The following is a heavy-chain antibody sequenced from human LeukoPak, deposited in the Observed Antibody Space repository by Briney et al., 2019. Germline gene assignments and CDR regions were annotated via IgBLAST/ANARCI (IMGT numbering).Heavy chain of an antibody. V-gene: IGHV3-20*04. CDR3: ARDGTWFGELFTLFDY. CDR1: GFTFDDYG. D-gene: IGHD3-10*01. J-gene: IGHJ4*02. Sequence: GGSLRLSCAASGFTFDDYGMSWVRQAPGKGLEWVSGINWSGGSTGYADSVKGRFTISRDNAKNSLYLQMNSLRAEDTALYYCARDGTWFGELFTLFDYWGQGTLVTVSS. CDR2: INWSGGST.